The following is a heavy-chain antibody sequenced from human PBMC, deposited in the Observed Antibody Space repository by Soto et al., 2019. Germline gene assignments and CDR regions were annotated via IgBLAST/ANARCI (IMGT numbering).Heavy chain of an antibody. CDR3: ASGGRAGYNVEAFDI. D-gene: IGHD2-15*01. Sequence: SETLSLTCTVCAGSTSSYYWSWIRQPPGKGLEWIGYIYYSGSTNYNPSLKSRVTISVDTSKNQCSLKLSSVTAADPPVYYCASGGRAGYNVEAFDIWGQGTLVTVSS. J-gene: IGHJ3*02. CDR2: IYYSGST. CDR1: AGSTSSYY. V-gene: IGHV4-59*01.